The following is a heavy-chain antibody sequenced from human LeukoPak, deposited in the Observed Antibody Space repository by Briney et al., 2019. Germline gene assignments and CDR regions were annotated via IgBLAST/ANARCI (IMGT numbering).Heavy chain of an antibody. CDR1: GFTFSSYA. J-gene: IGHJ5*02. CDR3: ARVRTNGVCSWFDP. D-gene: IGHD2-8*01. V-gene: IGHV3-23*01. Sequence: PGGSLRLSCAASGFTFSSYAMSWVRQAPGKGLEWVSAISGSGGSTYYADSVKGRFTISRDNSKNTLYLQMNSLRAEDTAVYYCARVRTNGVCSWFDPWGQGTLVTVSS. CDR2: ISGSGGST.